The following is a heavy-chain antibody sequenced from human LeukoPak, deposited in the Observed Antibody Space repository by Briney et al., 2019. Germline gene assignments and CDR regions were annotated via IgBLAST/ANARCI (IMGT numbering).Heavy chain of an antibody. Sequence: PGGSLRLSCAASGFTFSSYAMHWVRQAPGKGLEWVTVISYDGSNKSYADSVKGRFTISRDNSKNTLYLQMNSLRAEDTAVYYCAGELHTDSPYCSSTSCWDYYYVMDGWGKGTTVTVSS. CDR3: AGELHTDSPYCSSTSCWDYYYVMDG. V-gene: IGHV3-30*04. J-gene: IGHJ6*04. D-gene: IGHD2-2*01. CDR2: ISYDGSNK. CDR1: GFTFSSYA.